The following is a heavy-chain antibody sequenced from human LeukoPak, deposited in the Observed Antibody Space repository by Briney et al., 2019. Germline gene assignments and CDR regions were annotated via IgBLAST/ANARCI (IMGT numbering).Heavy chain of an antibody. V-gene: IGHV4-30-2*01. D-gene: IGHD6-19*01. Sequence: PSETLSLTRAVSGGSISSGGYSWSWIRQPPGKGLEWIGYIYHSGSTYYNPSLKSRVTISVDRSKNQFSLKLSSVTAADTAVYYCARGGSGSIPYIDYWGQGTLVTVSS. CDR2: IYHSGST. CDR1: GGSISSGGYS. J-gene: IGHJ4*02. CDR3: ARGGSGSIPYIDY.